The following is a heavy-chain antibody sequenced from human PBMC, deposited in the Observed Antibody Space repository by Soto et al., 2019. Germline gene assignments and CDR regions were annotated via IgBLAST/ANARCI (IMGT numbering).Heavy chain of an antibody. CDR2: ISYDGSNK. J-gene: IGHJ4*02. CDR3: ARDRMRYCSGGSCYSDY. CDR1: GFTFSSYA. D-gene: IGHD2-15*01. Sequence: QVQLVESGGGVVQPGRSLRLSCAASGFTFSSYAMHWVRQAPGKGLEWVAVISYDGSNKYYADSVKGRFTICRDNSKNTLYLQMNSLRAEDTAVYYCARDRMRYCSGGSCYSDYWGQGTLVTVSS. V-gene: IGHV3-30-3*01.